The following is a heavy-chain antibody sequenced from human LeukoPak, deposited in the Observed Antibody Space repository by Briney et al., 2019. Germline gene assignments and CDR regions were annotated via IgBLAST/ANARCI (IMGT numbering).Heavy chain of an antibody. V-gene: IGHV4-39*01. CDR2: IYYSGST. Sequence: KSSETLSLTCTVSGGSISSSSYYWGWIRQPPGKELEWIGSIYYSGSTYYNPSLKSRVTISVDTSKNQFSLKLSSVTAADTAVYYCARGGNYYQNWFDPWGQGTLVSVSS. CDR3: ARGGNYYQNWFDP. D-gene: IGHD3-10*01. CDR1: GGSISSSSYY. J-gene: IGHJ5*02.